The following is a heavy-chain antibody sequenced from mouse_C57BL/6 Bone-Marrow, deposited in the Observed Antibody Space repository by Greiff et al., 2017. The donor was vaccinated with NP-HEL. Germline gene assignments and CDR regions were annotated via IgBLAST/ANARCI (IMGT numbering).Heavy chain of an antibody. D-gene: IGHD1-1*01. CDR3: ARGGDYYGSSWSDWYFDV. CDR2: IYPGDGDT. CDR1: GYAFSSYW. V-gene: IGHV1-80*01. Sequence: VKVVESGAELVKPGASVKISCKASGYAFSSYWMNWVKQRPGKGLEWIGQIYPGDGDTNYNGKFKGQATLTADKSSSTAYMQLSSMTSEDSGVYCCARGGDYYGSSWSDWYFDVWGTGTTVTVSA. J-gene: IGHJ1*03.